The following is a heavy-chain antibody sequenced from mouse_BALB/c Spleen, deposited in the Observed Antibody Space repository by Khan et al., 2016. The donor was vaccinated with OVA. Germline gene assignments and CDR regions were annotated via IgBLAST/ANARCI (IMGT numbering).Heavy chain of an antibody. D-gene: IGHD4-1*01. CDR3: ARGNWQSYYFDD. Sequence: DVQLQESGPELVKPGTSVKMSCKASGYRFTSYLIHWVKQKPGQGLEWIGYINPYNGATKYDEKFKGKATLTYDKSSNTAYMELSSLTSEDSAVYYCARGNWQSYYFDDWGQGTTLTVSS. CDR2: INPYNGAT. J-gene: IGHJ2*01. V-gene: IGHV1S136*01. CDR1: GYRFTSYL.